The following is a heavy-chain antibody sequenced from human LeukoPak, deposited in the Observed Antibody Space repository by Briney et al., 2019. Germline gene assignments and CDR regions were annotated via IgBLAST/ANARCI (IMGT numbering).Heavy chain of an antibody. V-gene: IGHV3-7*01. CDR2: IKQDGSEK. D-gene: IGHD3-16*02. J-gene: IGHJ4*02. CDR1: GFTFSSYW. Sequence: PGGSLRLYCAASGFTFSSYWMSWVRQAPGKGLEWVANIKQDGSEKYYVDSVKGRFTISRDNDKNSLFLQMTSLRAEDTAVYYCARVGGRYSPLGYWGQGTLVTVSS. CDR3: ARVGGRYSPLGY.